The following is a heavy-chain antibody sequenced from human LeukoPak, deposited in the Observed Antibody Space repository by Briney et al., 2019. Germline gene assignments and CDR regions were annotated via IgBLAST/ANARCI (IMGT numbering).Heavy chain of an antibody. J-gene: IGHJ4*02. V-gene: IGHV5-10-1*01. CDR3: ARHPSRSSGWHTY. D-gene: IGHD6-19*01. CDR1: GYSFTDYW. Sequence: GESLRISCRTSGYSFTDYWMSWGRQMPGEGLEWMGTFDPDDSNSNYSPSFQGHVTFSADKSISTAYLQWSSLKASDTAMYYCARHPSRSSGWHTYWGQGTLVTVSS. CDR2: FDPDDSNS.